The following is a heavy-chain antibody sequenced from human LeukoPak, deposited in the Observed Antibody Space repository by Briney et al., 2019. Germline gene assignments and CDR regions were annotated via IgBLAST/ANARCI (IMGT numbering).Heavy chain of an antibody. Sequence: SETLSLTCAVSGGSISSGSYYWSWIRQPAGKGLEWIGRIYTSGSTNYNPSLKSRVSISVDTSKNQFSLKLSSVTAADTAVYYCARGGYCGGDCYFYYWGQGTLVTVSS. V-gene: IGHV4-61*02. CDR2: IYTSGST. CDR1: GGSISSGSYY. J-gene: IGHJ4*02. D-gene: IGHD2-21*02. CDR3: ARGGYCGGDCYFYY.